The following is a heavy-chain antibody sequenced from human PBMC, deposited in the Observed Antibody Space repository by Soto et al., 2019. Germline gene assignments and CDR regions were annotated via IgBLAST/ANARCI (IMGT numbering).Heavy chain of an antibody. J-gene: IGHJ4*02. D-gene: IGHD2-21*01. CDR2: VTGSGDKT. Sequence: AGGSLRLSCAASGFTFTSYVMSWVRQAPGKGLEWVSGVTGSGDKTYYADSVKGRFTISRDNSRNTLYLQMNSLRGDDTAVYYCAKDVVPGLSWGQGTLVTVSS. V-gene: IGHV3-23*01. CDR3: AKDVVPGLS. CDR1: GFTFTSYV.